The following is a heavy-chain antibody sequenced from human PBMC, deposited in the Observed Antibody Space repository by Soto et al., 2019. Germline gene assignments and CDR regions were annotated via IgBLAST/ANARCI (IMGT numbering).Heavy chain of an antibody. Sequence: ASVKVSCKASGYTFTSYGISWVRQAPGQGLEWMGWISAYNGNTNYAQKLQGRVTMTTDTSTSTAYMELRSLRSDDTAVYYCARGNWGVFSYYYIDVWGKGTKVTVSS. CDR2: ISAYNGNT. D-gene: IGHD7-27*01. CDR3: ARGNWGVFSYYYIDV. CDR1: GYTFTSYG. V-gene: IGHV1-18*01. J-gene: IGHJ6*03.